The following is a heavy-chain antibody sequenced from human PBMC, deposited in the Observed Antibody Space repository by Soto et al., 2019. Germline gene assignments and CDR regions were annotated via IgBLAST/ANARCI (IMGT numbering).Heavy chain of an antibody. CDR3: AREYYYTMDV. CDR2: IDSSTKYT. V-gene: IGHV3-11*05. Sequence: QVQLVESGGGLVRPGGSLRLSCEASGFTFRAYYMTWFRQAPGKGLEWLSYIDSSTKYTNYADSVKGRFTISRDNAKNSMYLQMNSLSADDTAVYYCAREYYYTMDVWGQGTMVTVSS. CDR1: GFTFRAYY. J-gene: IGHJ6*02.